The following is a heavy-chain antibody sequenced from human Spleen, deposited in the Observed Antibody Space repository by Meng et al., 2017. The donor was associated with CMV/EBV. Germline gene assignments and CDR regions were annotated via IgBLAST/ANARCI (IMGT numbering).Heavy chain of an antibody. D-gene: IGHD7-27*01. V-gene: IGHV1-2*06. Sequence: QVELVQSGAEVKKPGASVKASCKSSGYTFTDYYIHWVRQAPGKGLEWMGRINPNTGDTNYAPKFQGRVTMTRDTSIRTAYMELRRLRSDDTAVYYCARSRTGVFGYFDHWGRGTLVTVSS. CDR3: ARSRTGVFGYFDH. CDR1: GYTFTDYY. J-gene: IGHJ2*01. CDR2: INPNTGDT.